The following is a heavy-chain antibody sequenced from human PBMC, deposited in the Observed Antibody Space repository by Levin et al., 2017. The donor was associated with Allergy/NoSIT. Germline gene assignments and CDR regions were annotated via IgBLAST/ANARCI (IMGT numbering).Heavy chain of an antibody. CDR1: GYSFTYYW. D-gene: IGHD2-21*01. J-gene: IGHJ2*01. CDR2: IHPGDSDT. Sequence: GESLKISCQGSGYSFTYYWIAWVRQMPGKGLEWMGIIHPGDSDTRYSPSFRGQVTMSVDRSINTAYLQWSSLKASDSAMYYCATPSPSIALGGNWDRYFDLWGRGTLVTVSS. CDR3: ATPSPSIALGGNWDRYFDL. V-gene: IGHV5-51*01.